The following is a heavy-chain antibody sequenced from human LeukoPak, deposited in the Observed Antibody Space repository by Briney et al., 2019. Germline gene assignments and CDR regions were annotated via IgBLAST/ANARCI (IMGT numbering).Heavy chain of an antibody. D-gene: IGHD2-2*01. V-gene: IGHV3-23*01. CDR3: AKSHCGSFSCSRAEF. J-gene: IGHJ4*02. CDR1: GFTFSSYA. Sequence: GGSLRLSCAASGFTFSSYAMSWVRQAPGKGLEWVSAMSGGCSTFYADSVKGRFTISRDNSKNRLYLQMTSLREEEKAVYYCAKSHCGSFSCSRAEFWGQGTLVTVSS. CDR2: MSGGCST.